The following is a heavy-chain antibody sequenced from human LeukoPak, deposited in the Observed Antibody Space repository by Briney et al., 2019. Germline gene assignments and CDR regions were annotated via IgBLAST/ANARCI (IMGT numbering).Heavy chain of an antibody. CDR3: ARGGGTYYDILTGYYSFDY. J-gene: IGHJ4*02. CDR1: GGSIRSTSYY. CDR2: IYHSGST. V-gene: IGHV4-39*07. Sequence: PSETLPLTCTVSGGSIRSTSYYWGWIRQPPGKGLEWIGSIYHSGSTYYNPSLKSRVTISVDTSKNQFSLKLSSVTAADTAVYYCARGGGTYYDILTGYYSFDYWGQGTLVTVSS. D-gene: IGHD3-9*01.